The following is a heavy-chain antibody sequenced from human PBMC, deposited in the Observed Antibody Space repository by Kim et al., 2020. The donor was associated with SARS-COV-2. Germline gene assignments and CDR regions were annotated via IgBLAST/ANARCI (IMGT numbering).Heavy chain of an antibody. CDR2: ISYDGSNK. J-gene: IGHJ4*02. CDR1: GFTFSSYG. V-gene: IGHV3-30*18. D-gene: IGHD6-13*01. Sequence: GWSLRLSCAASGFTFSSYGMHWVRQAPGKGLEWVAVISYDGSNKYYADSVKGRFTISRDNSKNTLYLQMNSLRAEDTAVYYCAKDLGYSSWTFDYWGQGTLVTVSS. CDR3: AKDLGYSSWTFDY.